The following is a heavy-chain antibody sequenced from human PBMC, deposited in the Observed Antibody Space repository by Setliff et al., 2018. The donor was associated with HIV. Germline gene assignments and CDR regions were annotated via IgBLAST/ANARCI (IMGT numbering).Heavy chain of an antibody. CDR2: IYTSGST. CDR1: DGSISSYY. J-gene: IGHJ5*02. D-gene: IGHD2-2*01. CDR3: ARGRIRYCSSTSCYSSRYNWFDP. V-gene: IGHV4-4*07. Sequence: SETLSLTCTVSDGSISSYYWSWIRQPPGKGLEWIGRIYTSGSTNYNPSLKSRVTISVDTSKNQFSLKLSSVTAADTAVYYCARGRIRYCSSTSCYSSRYNWFDPWGQGTLVTVSS.